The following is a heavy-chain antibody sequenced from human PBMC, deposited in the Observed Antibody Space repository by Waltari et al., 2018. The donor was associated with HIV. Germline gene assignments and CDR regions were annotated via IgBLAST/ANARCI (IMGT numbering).Heavy chain of an antibody. V-gene: IGHV3-30*02. CDR1: GFTFSSYG. CDR3: ARDQYGPPTFYYGSGSFYGMDV. CDR2: IRYDGSNK. Sequence: QVQLVESGGGVVQPGGSLRLSCAASGFTFSSYGMHGVRQAPGKGLEWVAFIRYDGSNKYYADSVKGRFTISRDNSKNTLYLQMNSLRADDTAVYYCARDQYGPPTFYYGSGSFYGMDVWGQGTTVTVSS. D-gene: IGHD3-10*01. J-gene: IGHJ6*02.